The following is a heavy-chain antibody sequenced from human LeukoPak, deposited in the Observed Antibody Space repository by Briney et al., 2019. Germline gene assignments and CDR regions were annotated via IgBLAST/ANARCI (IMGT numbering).Heavy chain of an antibody. D-gene: IGHD5-18*01. CDR3: ARESGYSLAVVYYGMDV. J-gene: IGHJ6*04. CDR2: IIPIFGTA. Sequence: GASVKVSCKASGGTFSSYAISWVRQAPGQGLEWMGGIIPIFGTANYAQKFQGRVTITADESTSTAYMGLSSLRSEDTAVYYCARESGYSLAVVYYGMDVWGKGTTVTVSS. CDR1: GGTFSSYA. V-gene: IGHV1-69*13.